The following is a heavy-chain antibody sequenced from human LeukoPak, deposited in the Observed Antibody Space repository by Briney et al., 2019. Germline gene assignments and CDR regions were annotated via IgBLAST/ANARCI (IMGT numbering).Heavy chain of an antibody. J-gene: IGHJ4*02. CDR3: ARTYYDSSGYYSHRPFDY. CDR2: MNPNSGNT. CDR1: GYTFTSYD. Sequence: ASVKVSCKASGYTFTSYDINWVRQATGQGLAWMGWMNPNSGNTGYAQKFQGRVTMTRNTSISTAYMELSSLRSEDTAVYYCARTYYDSSGYYSHRPFDYWGQGTLVTVSS. V-gene: IGHV1-8*01. D-gene: IGHD3-22*01.